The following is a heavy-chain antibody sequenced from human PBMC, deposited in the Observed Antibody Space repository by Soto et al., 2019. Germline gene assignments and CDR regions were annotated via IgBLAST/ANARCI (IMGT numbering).Heavy chain of an antibody. CDR3: ARDLSSGYDSYYLYY. Sequence: PSETLSLTCSVSVYLISSGYYWGWVRQTPWKGLEWLGCIDYTGKTYKNPSLRSRVSASVDLSQNQFSLNLRSVTAADTAVYFCARDLSSGYDSYYLYYWGQGTLVTVPS. V-gene: IGHV4-38-2*02. J-gene: IGHJ4*02. CDR1: VYLISSGYY. CDR2: IDYTGKT. D-gene: IGHD3-22*01.